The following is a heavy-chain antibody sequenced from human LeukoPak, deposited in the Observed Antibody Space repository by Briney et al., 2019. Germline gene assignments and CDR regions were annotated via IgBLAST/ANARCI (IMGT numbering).Heavy chain of an antibody. CDR2: IYYSGST. CDR3: ARQSSGYYWYYFDY. Sequence: SETLSLTCTVSGGSISSGGYYWSWIRQHPGKGLEWIGYIYYSGSTYYNPSLKSRVTISVDTSKNQFSLKLSSVTAADTAVYYCARQSSGYYWYYFDYWGQGTLVTVSS. CDR1: GGSISSGGYY. J-gene: IGHJ4*02. V-gene: IGHV4-31*03. D-gene: IGHD3-22*01.